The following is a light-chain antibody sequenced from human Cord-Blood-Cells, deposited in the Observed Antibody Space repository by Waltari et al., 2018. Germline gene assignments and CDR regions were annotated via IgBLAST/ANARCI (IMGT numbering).Light chain of an antibody. J-gene: IGLJ1*01. Sequence: QSALTQPASVSGSPGQSITISCTGTSSDVGSYNLVSWYQQHPGKAPKRMIYEGSKRPSGVSKRFSGSKSGNTASRTISGLQAEDEADYYCCSYAGSSTYVFGTGTKVTVL. V-gene: IGLV2-23*01. CDR1: SSDVGSYNL. CDR3: CSYAGSSTYV. CDR2: EGS.